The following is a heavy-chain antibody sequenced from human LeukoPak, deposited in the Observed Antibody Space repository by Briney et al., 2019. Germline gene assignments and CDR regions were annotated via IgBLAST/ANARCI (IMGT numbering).Heavy chain of an antibody. V-gene: IGHV3-21*01. J-gene: IGHJ4*02. Sequence: GGSLRLSCAASGFTFSSYTMNWVRQAPGKGLEWVSSISSSSTHIYYADSVKGRFTISRDNAKNSLYLQMNSLRAEDTAVYYCARGGKRGYSYGFFYWGQGTLVTVSS. CDR1: GFTFSSYT. CDR2: ISSSSTHI. CDR3: ARGGKRGYSYGFFY. D-gene: IGHD5-18*01.